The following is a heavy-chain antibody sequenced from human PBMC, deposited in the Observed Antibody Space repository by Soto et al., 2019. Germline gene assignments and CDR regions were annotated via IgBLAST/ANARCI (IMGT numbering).Heavy chain of an antibody. CDR3: ARDGCISTSCIYYYYGMDV. CDR1: GVTFSSYA. Sequence: QVQLVESGGGVVQPGRSLRLSCAASGVTFSSYAMHWVRQAPGKGLEWVAVISYDGSNKYYADSVKGRFTISRDNSKNTLYLQMNSLRAEDTAVYYCARDGCISTSCIYYYYGMDVWGQGTTVTVSS. CDR2: ISYDGSNK. V-gene: IGHV3-30-3*01. J-gene: IGHJ6*02. D-gene: IGHD2-2*01.